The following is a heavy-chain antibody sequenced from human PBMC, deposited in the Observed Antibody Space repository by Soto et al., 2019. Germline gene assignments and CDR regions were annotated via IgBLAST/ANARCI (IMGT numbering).Heavy chain of an antibody. J-gene: IGHJ5*02. V-gene: IGHV3-21*01. CDR2: ISSSSSYI. CDR1: GFTFSSYS. Sequence: GGSLRLSCAASGFTFSSYSMNWVRQAPGKGLEWVSSISSSSSYIYYADSVKGRFTISRDNAKNSLYLQMNSLRAEDTAVYYCARVQYYYDSSGYYHNWFDPWGQGTLVTVSS. D-gene: IGHD3-22*01. CDR3: ARVQYYYDSSGYYHNWFDP.